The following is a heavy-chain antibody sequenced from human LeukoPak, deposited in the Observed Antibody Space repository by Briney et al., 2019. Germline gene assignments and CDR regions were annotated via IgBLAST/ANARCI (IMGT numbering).Heavy chain of an antibody. Sequence: ASVKVYCKASGYTFSSCAMHWVRPAPGQRLEWMGWISTNTGNPTYAQGFTGRFVFSLDASVSTAYLQISSLKAEDTAIYYCVAFDVGDYWGQGTLVTVSS. CDR1: GYTFSSCA. J-gene: IGHJ4*02. D-gene: IGHD3-3*02. V-gene: IGHV7-4-1*02. CDR2: ISTNTGNP. CDR3: VAFDVGDY.